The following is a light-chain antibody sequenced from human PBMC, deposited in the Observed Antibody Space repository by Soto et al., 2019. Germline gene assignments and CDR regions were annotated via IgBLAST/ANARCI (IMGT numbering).Light chain of an antibody. J-gene: IGKJ5*01. CDR1: QSVSSN. CDR2: GAS. CDR3: QQRSNWPIT. Sequence: DIVMTQSPATLSVSPGERATLSCRASQSVSSNLAWYQQKRGQAPRLLMYGASTRATGIPARFSGSGSGTDFTLTISSLEPEDFTVYYCQQRSNWPITFGQGTRLEIK. V-gene: IGKV3-11*01.